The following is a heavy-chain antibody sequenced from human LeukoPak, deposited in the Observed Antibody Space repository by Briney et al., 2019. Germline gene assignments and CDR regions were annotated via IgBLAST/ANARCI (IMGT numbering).Heavy chain of an antibody. V-gene: IGHV3-30*04. J-gene: IGHJ4*02. CDR1: AFTFSSYA. CDR3: AKDQPGKQLVPYYFDY. CDR2: TSYDGRKK. Sequence: GRSLRLSCAASAFTFSSYAMHWVRQAPGKGLEWVAVTSYDGRKKYYVDSVKGRFTISRDNSKNTLYLQMNSLRAEDTAVYYCAKDQPGKQLVPYYFDYWGQGTLVTVSS. D-gene: IGHD6-6*01.